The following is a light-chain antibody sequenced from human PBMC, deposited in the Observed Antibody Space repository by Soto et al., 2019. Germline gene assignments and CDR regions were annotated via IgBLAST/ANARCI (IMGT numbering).Light chain of an antibody. CDR3: QHYNGYPQT. CDR1: QSITTY. V-gene: IGKV1-16*01. J-gene: IGKJ5*01. Sequence: DIQMTQSPSSLSASVGDRVTITCRASQSITTYLSWFQQKTGKAPKTLIYAASSLHSGVPSRFSGSGFGTDFTLTISSLQPEDFATYYCQHYNGYPQTFGQGTRLDIK. CDR2: AAS.